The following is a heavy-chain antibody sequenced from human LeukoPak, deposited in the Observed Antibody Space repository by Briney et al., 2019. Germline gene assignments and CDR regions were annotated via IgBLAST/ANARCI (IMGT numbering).Heavy chain of an antibody. V-gene: IGHV4-4*07. D-gene: IGHD4-23*01. CDR2: ISPSGST. Sequence: SETLSLTCTVSGDSISSYYWSWIRQPAGKGLEWIGRISPSGSTTYNPSLKSQLTMSVDTSKKQFSLNLTSVTAADAAVYYCATQSLTGNTLCYHYWGQGTLVTVSS. J-gene: IGHJ4*02. CDR3: ATQSLTGNTLCYHY. CDR1: GDSISSYY.